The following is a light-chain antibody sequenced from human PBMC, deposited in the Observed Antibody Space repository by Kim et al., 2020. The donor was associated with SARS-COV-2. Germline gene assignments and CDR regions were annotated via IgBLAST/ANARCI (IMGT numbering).Light chain of an antibody. CDR3: QQYSNWPLT. CDR1: QSIISS. J-gene: IGKJ4*01. V-gene: IGKV3D-15*01. Sequence: SPGERTTPPARAQQSIISSELAWYQHKPGPAPRLLFHGVSTRATGIPARFSGSGSGTDFTLTISSLQSEDFAVYYRQQYSNWPLTFGGGTKVEIK. CDR2: GVS.